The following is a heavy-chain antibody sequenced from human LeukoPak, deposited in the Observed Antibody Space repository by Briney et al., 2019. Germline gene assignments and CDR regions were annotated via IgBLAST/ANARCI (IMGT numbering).Heavy chain of an antibody. CDR1: GGTFSSYA. J-gene: IGHJ3*02. CDR3: ARDFFGPLRLGELSVKGRGAFDI. D-gene: IGHD3-16*02. CDR2: IIPILGIA. Sequence: GSSVKVSCKASGGTFSSYAISWVRQAPGQGLEWMGRIIPILGIANYAQKFQGRVTITADKSTSTAYMELSSLRSEDTAVYYCARDFFGPLRLGELSVKGRGAFDIWGQGTMVTVSS. V-gene: IGHV1-69*04.